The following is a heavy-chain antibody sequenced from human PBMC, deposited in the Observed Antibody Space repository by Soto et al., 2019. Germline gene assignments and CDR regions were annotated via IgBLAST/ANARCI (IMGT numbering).Heavy chain of an antibody. CDR2: IRSDGNDI. V-gene: IGHV3-74*03. Sequence: EVQLVESGGGLVQPGGSLRLSCAASGFSLINYWMHWVRQVPGKGLVWVSRIRSDGNDIMYADSVKGRFTISRDNAKNTVYLQMNSLRVEDTAVYYCASHRGGWQEDYWGQGTLVTVSS. CDR1: GFSLINYW. D-gene: IGHD6-19*01. J-gene: IGHJ4*02. CDR3: ASHRGGWQEDY.